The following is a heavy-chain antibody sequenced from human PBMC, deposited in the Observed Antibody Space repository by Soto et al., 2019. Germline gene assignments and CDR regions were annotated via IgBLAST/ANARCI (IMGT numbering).Heavy chain of an antibody. J-gene: IGHJ6*03. CDR3: ARLRGSRSTGTDYYYYYMDV. CDR2: IYYSGNT. CDR1: GGSISSYY. D-gene: IGHD3-10*01. V-gene: IGHV4-59*08. Sequence: QVQLQESGPGLVKPSETLSLTCTVSGGSISSYYWSWIRQPPGKGLEWIGYIYYSGNTNYNPSLKSRDTISVDTSKNQFSLKLSSVTAADTAVYYCARLRGSRSTGTDYYYYYMDVWGKGTTVTVSS.